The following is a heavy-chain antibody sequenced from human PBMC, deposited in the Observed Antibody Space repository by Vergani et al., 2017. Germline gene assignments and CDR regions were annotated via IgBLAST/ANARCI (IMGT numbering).Heavy chain of an antibody. CDR1: GGTFSSYA. Sequence: QVQLVQSGAEVKKPGSSVKVSCKASGGTFSSYAISWVRQAPGQGLEWMGGIIPLFGTANYAQKFQGRVTITADESTSTAYMELSSLRSEDTAVYYCARASGTSGSYYTPPYGMDVWGQGTTVTVSS. CDR3: ARASGTSGSYYTPPYGMDV. CDR2: IIPLFGTA. J-gene: IGHJ6*02. V-gene: IGHV1-69*12. D-gene: IGHD3-10*01.